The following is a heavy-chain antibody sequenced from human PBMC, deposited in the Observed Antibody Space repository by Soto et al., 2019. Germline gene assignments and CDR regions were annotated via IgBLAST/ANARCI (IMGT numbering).Heavy chain of an antibody. J-gene: IGHJ4*02. CDR1: GYTFTSYA. CDR2: INAGNGNT. V-gene: IGHV1-3*01. D-gene: IGHD6-19*01. Sequence: ASVKVSCKASGYTFTSYAMHWVRQAPGQRLEWMGWINAGNGNTKYSQKFQGRVTIARDTSASTAYMELSSLRSEDTAVYYCARETGSGWLAFDYWGQGTLVTVSS. CDR3: ARETGSGWLAFDY.